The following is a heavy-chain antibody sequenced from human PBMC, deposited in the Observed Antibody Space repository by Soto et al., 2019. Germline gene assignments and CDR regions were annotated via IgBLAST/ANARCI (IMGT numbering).Heavy chain of an antibody. V-gene: IGHV3-23*01. J-gene: IGHJ3*01. CDR1: GFTFSSHG. CDR2: LSRGGGTT. CDR3: AKDGQFRTDGFDV. Sequence: EAQLLESGGDWAQPGGSLRLSCAASGFTFSSHGMSWVRQVPGKGLEWIAGLSRGGGTTYYADSVKGRFTISRDNSKNSLDLIMNSLKVEDTALYYCAKDGQFRTDGFDVWGQGTMVTVSS. D-gene: IGHD1-1*01.